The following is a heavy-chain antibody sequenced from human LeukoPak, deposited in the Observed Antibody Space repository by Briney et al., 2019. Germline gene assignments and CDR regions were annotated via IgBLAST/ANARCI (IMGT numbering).Heavy chain of an antibody. CDR3: ARGSLHSAYGFDY. CDR2: IWYDGSNK. CDR1: GFTFSSYG. D-gene: IGHD5-12*01. J-gene: IGHJ4*02. Sequence: GGSLRLSCAASGFTFSSYGMHWVRQAPGKGLEWVAVIWYDGSNKYYADSVKGRFTISRDNSKNTLYLQMNSLRAEDTAVYYCARGSLHSAYGFDYWGQGTLVTVSS. V-gene: IGHV3-33*01.